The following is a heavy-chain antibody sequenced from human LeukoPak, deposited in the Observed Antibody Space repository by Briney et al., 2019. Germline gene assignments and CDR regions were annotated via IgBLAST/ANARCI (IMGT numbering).Heavy chain of an antibody. J-gene: IGHJ4*02. CDR1: GFTFGDYA. D-gene: IGHD3-10*01. Sequence: GGSLRLSCTASGFTFGDYAMSWFRQAPGKGLEWVGFIRSKAYGGTTEYAASVKGRFTISRDDSKSIAYLQMNSLKTEDAAVYYCTRDRYGSGSYFYWGQGTLVTVSS. CDR3: TRDRYGSGSYFY. CDR2: IRSKAYGGTT. V-gene: IGHV3-49*03.